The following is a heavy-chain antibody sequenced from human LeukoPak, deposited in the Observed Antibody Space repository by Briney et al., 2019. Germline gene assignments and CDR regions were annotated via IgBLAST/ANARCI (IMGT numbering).Heavy chain of an antibody. D-gene: IGHD6-13*01. CDR3: AKTLAAANAFDI. CDR1: GFTFSSYA. V-gene: IGHV3-23*01. J-gene: IGHJ3*02. Sequence: GGSLRLSCAASGFTFSSYAMSWVRQAPGKGLEWVSAISGSGGSTYYADSVKGRFTISRDNSKNTLYLQMNSLRAGDTAVYYCAKTLAAANAFDIWGQGTMVIVSS. CDR2: ISGSGGST.